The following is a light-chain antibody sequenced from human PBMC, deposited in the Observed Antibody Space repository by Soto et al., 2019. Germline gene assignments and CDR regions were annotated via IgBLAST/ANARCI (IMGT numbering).Light chain of an antibody. Sequence: QSVLTQPPSVSGAPGQRVTISCTGSSSNIGAGYDVHWYQQVPGTAPKLLISGNNNRPSGVPDRFSGSKSGTSASLAITGLQAEDEADYYCQSYDSGLSAWVFGGGTKLTVL. CDR2: GNN. CDR1: SSNIGAGYD. J-gene: IGLJ3*02. V-gene: IGLV1-40*01. CDR3: QSYDSGLSAWV.